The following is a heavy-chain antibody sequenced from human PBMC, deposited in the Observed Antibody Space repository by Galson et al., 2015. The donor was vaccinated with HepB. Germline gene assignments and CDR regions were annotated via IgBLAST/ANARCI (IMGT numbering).Heavy chain of an antibody. V-gene: IGHV4-39*07. CDR3: AREQRITMIVGWFDP. CDR1: GGSISSSSYY. D-gene: IGHD3-22*01. Sequence: SETLSLTCTVSGGSISSSSYYWGWIRQPPGKGLEWIGSIYYSGSTYYNPSLKSRVTISVDTSKNQFSLKLSSVTAADTAVYYCAREQRITMIVGWFDPWGQGTLVTVSS. CDR2: IYYSGST. J-gene: IGHJ5*02.